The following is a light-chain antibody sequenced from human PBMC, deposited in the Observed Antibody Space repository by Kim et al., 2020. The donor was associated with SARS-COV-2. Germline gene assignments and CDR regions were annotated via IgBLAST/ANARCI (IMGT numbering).Light chain of an antibody. CDR1: KLGDEN. CDR2: QDR. V-gene: IGLV3-1*01. CDR3: QGRDSSTIL. Sequence: SYELTQPPSVSVSPGQTASITCSGNKLGDENVCWYQQKPGQSPVLVIYQDRKRPSGIPERFTGSNSGNTATLTISGTQAMDEADYYCQGRDSSTILFGGG. J-gene: IGLJ2*01.